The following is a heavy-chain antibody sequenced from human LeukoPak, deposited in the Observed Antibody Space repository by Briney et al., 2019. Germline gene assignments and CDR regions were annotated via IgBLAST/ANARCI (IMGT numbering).Heavy chain of an antibody. CDR1: GFTFEDYS. Sequence: GGSLRLSCAASGFTFEDYSMNWVRQAPGKGLEWVSSISSTSSYIYYADSVKARFTTSRDNSKSSLYLQMNSLRAEDTAVYYCARAHIWGQGRMVTPSS. V-gene: IGHV3-21*01. CDR2: ISSTSSYI. J-gene: IGHJ3*02. CDR3: ARAHI.